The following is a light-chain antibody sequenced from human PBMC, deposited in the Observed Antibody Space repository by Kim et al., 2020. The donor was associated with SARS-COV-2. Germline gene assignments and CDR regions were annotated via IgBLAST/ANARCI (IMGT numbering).Light chain of an antibody. CDR3: NSRDSNAYVV. CDR2: GKN. CDR1: SLRSYY. Sequence: SSELTQDPAVSVALGQTVRITCQGDSLRSYYATWYQQKPGQAPIVVIYGKNNRPSGIPDRFSGSSSGNTASLTITGTQAGDEADYYCNSRDSNAYVVFGG. V-gene: IGLV3-19*01. J-gene: IGLJ2*01.